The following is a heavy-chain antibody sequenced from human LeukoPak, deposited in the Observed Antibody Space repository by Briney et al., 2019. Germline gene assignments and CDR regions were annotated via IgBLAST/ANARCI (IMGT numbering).Heavy chain of an antibody. CDR2: INTNTGNP. J-gene: IGHJ6*02. CDR1: GYTFTSYA. D-gene: IGHD3-22*01. CDR3: ARDSSGYYYYGMDV. Sequence: ASVKVSCKASGYTFTSYAMNWVRQAPGQGLEWIGWINTNTGNPTYAQGFAGRFVFSLDTSVSTAYLQISSLKAEDTAVYYCARDSSGYYYYGMDVWGQGTTVTVSS. V-gene: IGHV7-4-1*02.